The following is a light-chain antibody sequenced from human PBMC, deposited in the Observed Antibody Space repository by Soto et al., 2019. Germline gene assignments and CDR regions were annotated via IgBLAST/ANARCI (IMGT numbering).Light chain of an antibody. CDR2: VNSDGSH. Sequence: QLVLTQSPSASASLGASVKLTCTLSSGHSSYAIAWHQQQPEKGPRYLMKVNSDGSHSRGDGIPDRFSGSSSGAERYLTISSLQSADEADYYCQTWGTGIVFGGGTKLTVL. CDR1: SGHSSYA. J-gene: IGLJ3*02. CDR3: QTWGTGIV. V-gene: IGLV4-69*01.